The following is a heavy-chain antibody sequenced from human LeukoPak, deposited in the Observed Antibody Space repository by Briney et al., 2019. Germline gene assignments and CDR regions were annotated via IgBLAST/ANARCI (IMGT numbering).Heavy chain of an antibody. V-gene: IGHV1-18*01. CDR2: ISAYNGNT. Sequence: ASVTVSCKASGYTFTSYGISWVRQAPGQGLEWMGWISAYNGNTNYAQKLQGRVTMTRDTSISTAYMELSRLRSDDTAVYYCARSRGRRDGYNLMFDYWGQGTLVTVSS. CDR1: GYTFTSYG. CDR3: ARSRGRRDGYNLMFDY. D-gene: IGHD5-24*01. J-gene: IGHJ4*02.